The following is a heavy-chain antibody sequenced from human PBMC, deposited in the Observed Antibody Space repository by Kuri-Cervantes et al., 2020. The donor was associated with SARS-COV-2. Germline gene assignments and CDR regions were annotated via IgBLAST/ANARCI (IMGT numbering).Heavy chain of an antibody. CDR1: GGSISSYY. J-gene: IGHJ4*02. CDR3: ARGSWNYPFDY. D-gene: IGHD1-7*01. V-gene: IGHV4-59*01. Sequence: GSLRLSCTVSGGSISSYYWSWIRQPPGKGLEWIGYIYYSGSTNYNPSLKSRDTISVDTSKNQFSLKLSSVTAADTAVYYCARGSWNYPFDYWGQGTLVTVSS. CDR2: IYYSGST.